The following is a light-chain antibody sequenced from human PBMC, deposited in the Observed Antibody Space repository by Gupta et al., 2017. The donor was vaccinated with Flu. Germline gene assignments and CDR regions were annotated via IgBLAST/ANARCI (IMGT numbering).Light chain of an antibody. CDR3: QQSDSFPRT. J-gene: IGKJ1*01. V-gene: IGKV1-12*01. Sequence: VRMTQSPSSVSASVGDRVTISCRASQSISSWLAWYQQKPGKAPKLLIYAASSLQSGVPSRFSGSGSGTDFTLTVSRLHPEDFATYYCQQSDSFPRTFGQGTKVEIK. CDR1: QSISSW. CDR2: AAS.